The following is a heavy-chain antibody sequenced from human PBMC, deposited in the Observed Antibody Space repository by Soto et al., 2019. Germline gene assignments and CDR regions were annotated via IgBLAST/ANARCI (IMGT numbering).Heavy chain of an antibody. CDR1: GFSFSNYD. CDR2: IRKNSDTI. Sequence: EVQLVESGGNLVQPGGSLTLSCAASGFSFSNYDMNWVRQAPGKGLQWISFIRKNSDTIFYADSVRGRFTISRDDSKNSVYLHMSSLRAEDTAVYFCASDAMGGSFDYWGQGTLVTVSS. J-gene: IGHJ4*02. V-gene: IGHV3-48*01. D-gene: IGHD1-26*01. CDR3: ASDAMGGSFDY.